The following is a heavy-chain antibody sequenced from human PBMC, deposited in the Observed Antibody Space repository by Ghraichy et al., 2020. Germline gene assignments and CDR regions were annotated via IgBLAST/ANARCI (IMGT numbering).Heavy chain of an antibody. CDR1: GFTFSRYW. Sequence: LSLTCAASGFTFSRYWMTWVRQAPGKGLEWVANIKQDGGETYYVDSVKGRFTISRDNAKNSLYLEMNSLRADDTAVYYCARKYTSDWFLDYWGQGTLVTVSS. D-gene: IGHD6-19*01. V-gene: IGHV3-7*03. CDR3: ARKYTSDWFLDY. J-gene: IGHJ4*02. CDR2: IKQDGGET.